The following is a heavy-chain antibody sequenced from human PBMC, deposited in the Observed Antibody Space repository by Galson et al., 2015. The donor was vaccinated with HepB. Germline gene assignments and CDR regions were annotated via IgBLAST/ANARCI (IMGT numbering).Heavy chain of an antibody. CDR3: ARGDGGDH. J-gene: IGHJ4*02. V-gene: IGHV3-20*04. CDR2: IKWKSGDT. Sequence: SLRLSCAASGFTFDDYGMSWVRQPPGKGLEWVSGIKWKSGDTGYADSVKGRFTISRDNAKNSLYLEMNSLRAEDTALYYCARGDGGDHWGQGTLVTVSS. CDR1: GFTFDDYG. D-gene: IGHD3-16*01.